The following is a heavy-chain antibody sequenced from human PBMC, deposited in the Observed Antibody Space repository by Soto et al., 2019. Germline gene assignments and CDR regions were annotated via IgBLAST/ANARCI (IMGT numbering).Heavy chain of an antibody. D-gene: IGHD3-3*01. Sequence: SETLSLTCAVYGGSFSGYYWSWIRQPPGKGLEWIGEINHSGSTNYNPSLKSRVTISVDTSKNQFSLKLSSVTAADTAVYYCASTTPTYYDFWSGYISPFDIWGQGTMVTVSS. CDR3: ASTTPTYYDFWSGYISPFDI. V-gene: IGHV4-34*01. J-gene: IGHJ3*02. CDR2: INHSGST. CDR1: GGSFSGYY.